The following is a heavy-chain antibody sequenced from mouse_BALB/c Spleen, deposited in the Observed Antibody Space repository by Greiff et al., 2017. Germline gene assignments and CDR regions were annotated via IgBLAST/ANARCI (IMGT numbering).Heavy chain of an antibody. V-gene: IGHV1S22*01. D-gene: IGHD1-1*01. CDR1: GYTFTSYW. CDR2: IYPGSGST. Sequence: LQQPGSELVRPGASVKLSCKASGYTFTSYWMHWVKQRPGQGLEWIGNIYPGSGSTNYDEKFKSKATLTVDTSSSTAYIQLSSLTSEDSAVYYCTLLNAMDYWGQGTSVTVSS. CDR3: TLLNAMDY. J-gene: IGHJ4*01.